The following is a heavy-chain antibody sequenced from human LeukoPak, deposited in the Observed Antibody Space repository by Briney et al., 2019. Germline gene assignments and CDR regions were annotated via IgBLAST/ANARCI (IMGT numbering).Heavy chain of an antibody. CDR1: GFTISSYA. CDR3: AKDRRVLLWFGGGGSWFDP. D-gene: IGHD3-10*01. J-gene: IGHJ5*02. CDR2: ISGSGGST. Sequence: PGGSLRLSCAASGFTISSYAMSWVRQAPGKGLEWVSAISGSGGSTYYADSVKGRFTISRDNSKNTLYLQMNSLRAEDTAVYYCAKDRRVLLWFGGGGSWFDPWGQGTLVTVSS. V-gene: IGHV3-23*01.